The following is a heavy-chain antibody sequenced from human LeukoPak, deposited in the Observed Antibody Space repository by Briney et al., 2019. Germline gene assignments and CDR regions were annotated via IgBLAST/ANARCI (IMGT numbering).Heavy chain of an antibody. D-gene: IGHD3-16*01. V-gene: IGHV4-59*01. CDR2: IYYSGST. J-gene: IGHJ4*02. CDR3: ARERLGTFDF. Sequence: SETLSLTCTVSGGSISSYYWSWIRQPPGKGLEWIGYIYYSGSTNYNPSLKSRVTISVDTSKNQFSLKLSSVTAADTAVYYCARERLGTFDFWGQGTLVTVSS. CDR1: GGSISSYY.